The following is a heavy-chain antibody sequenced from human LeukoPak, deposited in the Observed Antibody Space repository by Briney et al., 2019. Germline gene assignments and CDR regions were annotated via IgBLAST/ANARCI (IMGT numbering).Heavy chain of an antibody. V-gene: IGHV4-39*07. Sequence: PSETLSLTCIVSGGSIGSISHYWGWIRQPPGKGLEWIGEIYHTGSTTYNPSLKSRGTISVDPSKNQFSLKLTSVTAADTAVYYCARVGHATQRRVLSAVTIPTAGAFDIWDQGSLVTVSS. CDR2: IYHTGST. CDR3: ARVGHATQRRVLSAVTIPTAGAFDI. D-gene: IGHD4-17*01. CDR1: GGSIGSISHY. J-gene: IGHJ3*02.